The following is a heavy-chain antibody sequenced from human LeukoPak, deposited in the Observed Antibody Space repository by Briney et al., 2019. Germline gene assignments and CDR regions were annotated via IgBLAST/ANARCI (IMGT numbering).Heavy chain of an antibody. Sequence: GRSLRLFCVASGLTFRNYDMHWVRQGRGKGLECVSAIATAGDTFYPGSVKGRFTISRENAKNSLYLQMNRLRVGDTAVYYCARGPYYDVVTGDLYGMDVWGQGTTVTVSS. D-gene: IGHD3-9*01. CDR1: GLTFRNYD. J-gene: IGHJ6*02. V-gene: IGHV3-13*01. CDR3: ARGPYYDVVTGDLYGMDV. CDR2: IATAGDT.